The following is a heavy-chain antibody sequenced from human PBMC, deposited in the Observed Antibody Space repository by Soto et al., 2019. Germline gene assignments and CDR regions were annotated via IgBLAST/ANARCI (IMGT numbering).Heavy chain of an antibody. D-gene: IGHD3-16*01. V-gene: IGHV4-59*01. Sequence: PSETLSLTCTVSGGSSGNYYWSWIRQPPGKGLEWIGYISYSGSTNYNPSLKSRGTISQDTSKTQFSLKLSSVTAADTAGYYCARGSDGDYSDYWGQGTLVTGSA. CDR2: ISYSGST. CDR3: ARGSDGDYSDY. J-gene: IGHJ4*02. CDR1: GGSSGNYY.